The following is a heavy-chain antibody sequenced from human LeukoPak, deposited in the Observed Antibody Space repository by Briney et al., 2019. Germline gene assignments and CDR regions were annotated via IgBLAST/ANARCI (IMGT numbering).Heavy chain of an antibody. V-gene: IGHV3-74*01. CDR3: VRGAPFDY. J-gene: IGHJ4*02. Sequence: PGGSLRLSCAGSGFTSSSYWMHWVRQGQGKKGLLWVARINSDGSNIRYADSVEGRFTISRDNPKNTLDLQMNSLKAEDTAVYYCVRGAPFDYWGQGTLVTVSS. CDR1: GFTSSSYW. CDR2: INSDGSNI.